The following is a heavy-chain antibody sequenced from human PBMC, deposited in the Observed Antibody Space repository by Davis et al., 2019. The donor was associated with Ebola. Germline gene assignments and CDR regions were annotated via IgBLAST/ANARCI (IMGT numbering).Heavy chain of an antibody. CDR3: ARAQPDIVVVVAANYYFDY. J-gene: IGHJ4*02. V-gene: IGHV3-7*01. D-gene: IGHD2-15*01. CDR2: IKQDGSEK. Sequence: GESLKISCAASKFTLSSYWMSWVRQAPGKGLEWVANIKQDGSEKYYVDSVKGRFTISRDNAKNSLYLQMNSLRAEDTAVYYCARAQPDIVVVVAANYYFDYWGQGTLVTVSS. CDR1: KFTLSSYW.